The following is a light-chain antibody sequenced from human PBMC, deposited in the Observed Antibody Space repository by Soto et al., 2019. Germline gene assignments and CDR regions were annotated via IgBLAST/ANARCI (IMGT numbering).Light chain of an antibody. V-gene: IGKV1-9*01. CDR1: QGISSY. CDR2: AAS. CDR3: QQLDSFPLT. Sequence: DIQLTQSPSFLSASVGDRVTITCRASQGISSYLAWYQQKPGKAPKLLIYAASTLQSGVPLRFSGSGSGTSFTLTISSLQPEDFATYYCQQLDSFPLTFGQGTRLEIK. J-gene: IGKJ5*01.